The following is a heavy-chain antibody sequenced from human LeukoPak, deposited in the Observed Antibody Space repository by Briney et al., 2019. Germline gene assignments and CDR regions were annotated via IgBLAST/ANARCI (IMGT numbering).Heavy chain of an antibody. CDR2: IYHSGST. J-gene: IGHJ5*02. D-gene: IGHD6-13*01. CDR3: AADRFDP. CDR1: GGSISSSSYY. V-gene: IGHV4-39*07. Sequence: PSETLSLTCTVSGGSISSSSYYWGWIRQPPGKGLEWIGEIYHSGSTNYNPSLKSRVTISVDKSKNQFSLKLSSVTAADTAVYYCAADRFDPWGQGTLVTVSS.